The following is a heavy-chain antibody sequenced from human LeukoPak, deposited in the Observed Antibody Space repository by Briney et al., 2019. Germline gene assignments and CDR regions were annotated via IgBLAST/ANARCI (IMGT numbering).Heavy chain of an antibody. CDR2: IYYSGST. J-gene: IGHJ4*02. CDR1: GGPISNYY. D-gene: IGHD6-19*01. CDR3: ARDVGTSGWYTFDY. V-gene: IGHV4-59*12. Sequence: SETLSLTCTVSGGPISNYYWSWIRQPPGKGLEWIGYIYYSGSTNYNPSLKSRVTISVDTSKNQFSLHVYSVTPEDTAVYYCARDVGTSGWYTFDYWGQGTLVTVSS.